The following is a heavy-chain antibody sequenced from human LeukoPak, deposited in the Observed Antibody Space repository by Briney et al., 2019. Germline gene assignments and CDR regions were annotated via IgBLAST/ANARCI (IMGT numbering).Heavy chain of an antibody. CDR2: INAGNGNT. Sequence: ASVKVSCKASGYTFTSYAMHWVRQAPGQRLEWMGWINAGNGNTKYSQKFQGRVTITRDTSASTAYMELSSVRSEDTAVYYCARDKGGSYSGPDLFDYWGQGTLVTVSS. V-gene: IGHV1-3*01. J-gene: IGHJ4*02. D-gene: IGHD1-26*01. CDR1: GYTFTSYA. CDR3: ARDKGGSYSGPDLFDY.